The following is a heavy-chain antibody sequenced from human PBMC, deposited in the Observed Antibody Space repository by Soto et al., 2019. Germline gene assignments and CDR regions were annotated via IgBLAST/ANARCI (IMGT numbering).Heavy chain of an antibody. V-gene: IGHV1-69*01. D-gene: IGHD2-21*02. CDR3: AAETCGGDCYYYYGMDV. CDR2: IIPIFGTA. CDR1: GGTFSSYA. J-gene: IGHJ6*02. Sequence: QVQLVQSGAEVKKPGSSVKVSCKASGGTFSSYAISWVRQAPGQGLEWMGGIIPIFGTANYAQKFQGRVTITADEYTSKAYMELSSLRSEDKAVYYCAAETCGGDCYYYYGMDVWGQGTTVTVSS.